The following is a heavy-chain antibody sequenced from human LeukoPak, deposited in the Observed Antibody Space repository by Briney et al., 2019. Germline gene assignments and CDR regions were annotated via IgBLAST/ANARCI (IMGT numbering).Heavy chain of an antibody. J-gene: IGHJ4*02. V-gene: IGHV3-30*18. CDR1: GLTFNSYG. Sequence: PGRSLILSCAASGLTFNSYGMHWVRQTPGKGLEWVAVISSGGSDEHYAESVKGRFTISRDNSQNTLYLQMNSLRVEDTAVYYCAKGGRYYFDSSATGYYIDFWGQGTLVTVSS. CDR2: ISSGGSDE. CDR3: AKGGRYYFDSSATGYYIDF. D-gene: IGHD3-22*01.